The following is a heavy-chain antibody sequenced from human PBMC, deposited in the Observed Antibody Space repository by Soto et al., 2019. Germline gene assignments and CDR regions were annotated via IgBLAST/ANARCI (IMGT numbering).Heavy chain of an antibody. CDR2: IYWHDDK. CDR3: AYRRTVTLIDY. Sequence: SGPTLVNPTQTLTLTCTVSGFSLSTSGMVVGWIRQPPGKAPEWLAFIYWHDDKRYNPSLRNRLAITKDTSRDQVVLTMTNMDPVDTATYYCAYRRTVTLIDYWGQGTLVTVSS. J-gene: IGHJ4*02. V-gene: IGHV2-5*01. CDR1: GFSLSTSGMV. D-gene: IGHD4-17*01.